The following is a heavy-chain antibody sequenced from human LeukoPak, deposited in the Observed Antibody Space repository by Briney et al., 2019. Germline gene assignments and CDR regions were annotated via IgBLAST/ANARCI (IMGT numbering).Heavy chain of an antibody. CDR3: ARYQDTYYDILTGSKAAFDI. D-gene: IGHD3-9*01. CDR1: GYTFTSYG. CDR2: ISAYNGNT. V-gene: IGHV1-18*01. J-gene: IGHJ3*02. Sequence: ASVKVSCKASGYTFTSYGISWVRQAPGQGLEWMGWISAYNGNTNYAQKLQGRVTMTTDTSTSTAYMELRSLRSDDTAVYYCARYQDTYYDILTGSKAAFDIWGQGTMVTVSS.